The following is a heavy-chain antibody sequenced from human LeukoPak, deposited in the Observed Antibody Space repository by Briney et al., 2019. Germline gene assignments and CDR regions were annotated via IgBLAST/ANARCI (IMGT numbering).Heavy chain of an antibody. CDR1: GGSISSSSYY. V-gene: IGHV4-39*01. J-gene: IGHJ4*02. CDR2: IYYSGST. Sequence: SETLSLTCTVSGGSISSSSYYWDWIRQPPGKGLEWIGSIYYSGSTYYNPSLKSRVTISVDTSKNQFSLKLTSVTAPDTAVYYCARLDYTPLWGQGTLVTVSS. CDR3: ARLDYTPL. D-gene: IGHD2-2*02.